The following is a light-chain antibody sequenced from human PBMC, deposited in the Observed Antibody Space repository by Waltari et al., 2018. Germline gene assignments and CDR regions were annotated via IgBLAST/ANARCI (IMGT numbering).Light chain of an antibody. J-gene: IGKJ1*01. CDR2: DAS. CDR1: PGIASR. V-gene: IGKV1-12*01. Sequence: DIQMTQSPSSVSASVGDRVTLTYRTSPGIASRLAWYQQKPGKAPKLLIYDASSLHNVVPSRFIGSGSGTDFTLTIRGLQPEDFATYYCQQVNSFPRTFGQGTTVDVK. CDR3: QQVNSFPRT.